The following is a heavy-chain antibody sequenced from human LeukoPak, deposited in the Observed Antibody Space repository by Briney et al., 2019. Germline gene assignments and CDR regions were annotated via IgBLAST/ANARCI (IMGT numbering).Heavy chain of an antibody. V-gene: IGHV3-9*01. CDR1: GFTFDDYA. Sequence: GRSLRLSCAASGFTFDDYAMHWVRQAPGKGLEWVSGISWNSGSIGYADSVKGRFTISRDNAKNSLYLQMNSLRAEDTALYYCAKDMFPPGIQLGNSFDYWGRGTLVTVSS. D-gene: IGHD5-18*01. CDR2: ISWNSGSI. J-gene: IGHJ4*02. CDR3: AKDMFPPGIQLGNSFDY.